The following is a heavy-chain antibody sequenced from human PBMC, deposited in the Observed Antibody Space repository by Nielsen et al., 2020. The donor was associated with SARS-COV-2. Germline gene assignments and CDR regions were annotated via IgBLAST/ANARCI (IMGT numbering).Heavy chain of an antibody. CDR3: AKVAPTYIAAAAANY. CDR2: INSAGDVT. Sequence: GESLKISCAASGFTFRNYAMSWVRQAPGKGLEWVSSINSAGDVTYYPGSVKGRFTVSRDNSKSMVYLQMHSLRVEDSALYYCAKVAPTYIAAAAANYWGQGIVVTVSS. V-gene: IGHV3-23*01. D-gene: IGHD6-13*01. J-gene: IGHJ4*02. CDR1: GFTFRNYA.